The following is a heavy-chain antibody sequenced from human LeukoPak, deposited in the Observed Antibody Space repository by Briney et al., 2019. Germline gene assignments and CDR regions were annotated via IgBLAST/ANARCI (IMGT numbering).Heavy chain of an antibody. J-gene: IGHJ4*02. V-gene: IGHV3-11*01. Sequence: GRSLRPSCAASGSTFSATYTAWIRHAPGKGLEWFSFISNSDSAIYYAGSVKGRFPISRDNAKNSLYLQMNSLRAEDTAVYYCGRVGNQWDLYFDNWGQGTLVTVSS. CDR1: GSTFSATY. CDR2: ISNSDSAI. D-gene: IGHD1-26*01. CDR3: GRVGNQWDLYFDN.